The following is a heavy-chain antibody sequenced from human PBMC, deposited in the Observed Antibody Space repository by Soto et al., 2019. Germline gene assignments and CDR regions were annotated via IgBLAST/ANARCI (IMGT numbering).Heavy chain of an antibody. CDR1: GFTRSDYS. CDR3: ARSNYADAY. J-gene: IGHJ4*02. CDR2: ISPKNGNT. Sequence: EVQLVESGGGLVQPGGSLELSCAASGFTRSDYSINWVRQAPGKGLEWNSYISPKNGNTYYADSVTGRFVISRDKAKISVSLQINSLRDEVTAVYYCARSNYADAYWGQGTLVSVSS. V-gene: IGHV3-48*02. D-gene: IGHD1-7*01.